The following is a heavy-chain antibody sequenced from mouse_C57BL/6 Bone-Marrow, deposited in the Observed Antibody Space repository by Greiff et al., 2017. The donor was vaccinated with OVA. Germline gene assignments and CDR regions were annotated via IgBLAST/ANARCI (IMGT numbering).Heavy chain of an antibody. CDR2: IYPRSGNT. CDR1: GYTFTSYG. V-gene: IGHV1-81*01. CDR3: ASNPWFAY. Sequence: QVHVKQSGAELARPGASVKLSCKASGYTFTSYGISWVKQRTGQGLEWIGEIYPRSGNTYYNEKFKGKATLTADKSSSTAYMELRSLTSEDSAVYFCASNPWFAYWGQGTLVTVSA. J-gene: IGHJ3*01.